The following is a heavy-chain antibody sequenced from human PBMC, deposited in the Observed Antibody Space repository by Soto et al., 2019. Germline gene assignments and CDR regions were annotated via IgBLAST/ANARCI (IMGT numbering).Heavy chain of an antibody. V-gene: IGHV3-30*18. CDR3: AKPYLIAVAGTAAY. J-gene: IGHJ4*02. D-gene: IGHD6-19*01. CDR1: GFTFSSYG. CDR2: ISYDGSNK. Sequence: GGSLRLSCAASGFTFSSYGMHWVRQAPGKGLEWVAVISYDGSNKYYAASLRGLFTISRDISKNTLYLQMNSLRAEDTVVYYCAKPYLIAVAGTAAYWGQGTLVTVSS.